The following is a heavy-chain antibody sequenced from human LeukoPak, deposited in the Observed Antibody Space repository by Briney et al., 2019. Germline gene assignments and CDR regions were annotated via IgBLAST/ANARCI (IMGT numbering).Heavy chain of an antibody. CDR2: IGGSGTST. D-gene: IGHD2-15*01. Sequence: GGSLRLSCAASGFTFSSYAMNWVRQAPGKGLEWVSGIGGSGTSTYYADSVKGRFTISRDNSKNTLYLQMNSLRADDTAVYSCANGGYCSGGSCYGPVWGQGTLVTVSS. CDR1: GFTFSSYA. CDR3: ANGGYCSGGSCYGPV. J-gene: IGHJ4*02. V-gene: IGHV3-23*01.